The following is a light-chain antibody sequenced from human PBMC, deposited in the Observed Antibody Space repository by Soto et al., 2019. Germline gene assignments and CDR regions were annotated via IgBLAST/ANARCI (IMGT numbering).Light chain of an antibody. J-gene: IGKJ3*01. V-gene: IGKV1-39*01. CDR3: QQSYSTLLFT. Sequence: DIQMTQSPSSLSASVGDRVTITCRASQSISSYLNWYQQKPGKAPKLLIYAASSLQSVVPSRFSGSGSGTDFTLTISSLQPEDFATYYCQQSYSTLLFTFGPGTKVDIK. CDR2: AAS. CDR1: QSISSY.